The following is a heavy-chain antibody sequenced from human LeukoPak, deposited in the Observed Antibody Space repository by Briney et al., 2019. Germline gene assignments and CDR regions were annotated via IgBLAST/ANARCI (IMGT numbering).Heavy chain of an antibody. CDR1: GFTFGDYA. J-gene: IGHJ6*03. V-gene: IGHV3-49*03. Sequence: QPGRSLRLSCTASGFTFGDYAMSWFRQAPGKGLEWVGFIRSEAYGGTTEYAASVKGRFTISRDDSKSIAYLQMNSLKTEDTAVYYCTMGGYDTPTTYYYYYMDVWGKGTTVTVSS. CDR2: IRSEAYGGTT. CDR3: TMGGYDTPTTYYYYYMDV. D-gene: IGHD5-12*01.